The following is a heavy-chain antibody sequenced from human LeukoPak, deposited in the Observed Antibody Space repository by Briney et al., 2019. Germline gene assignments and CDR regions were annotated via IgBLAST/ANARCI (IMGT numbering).Heavy chain of an antibody. CDR2: IYHSGST. D-gene: IGHD2-15*01. V-gene: IGHV4-30-2*01. J-gene: IGHJ4*02. CDR3: ARRGGRDRKRSGGSCFDY. CDR1: GGSISSGGYS. Sequence: NPSETLSLTCAVSGGSISSGGYSWSWIRQPPGKGLEWIGYIYHSGSTYYNPPLKSRVTISVDRSKNQFSLKLSSVTAADTAVYYCARRGGRDRKRSGGSCFDYWGQGTLVTVSS.